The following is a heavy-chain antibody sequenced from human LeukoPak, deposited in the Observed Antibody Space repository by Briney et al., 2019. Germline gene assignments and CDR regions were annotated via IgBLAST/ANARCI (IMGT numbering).Heavy chain of an antibody. J-gene: IGHJ5*02. V-gene: IGHV4-30-4*01. CDR1: GGSISSGDYY. CDR3: AKGGLATYNWFDP. CDR2: ISYSGST. D-gene: IGHD3/OR15-3a*01. Sequence: SETLSLTCTVSGGSISSGDYYWSWLRQPPGMGLEWIGDISYSGSTYYNPSLRSRLSISVDRSNNQFSLRLTSETAADTAVYYCAKGGLATYNWFDPWGQGTLVIVSS.